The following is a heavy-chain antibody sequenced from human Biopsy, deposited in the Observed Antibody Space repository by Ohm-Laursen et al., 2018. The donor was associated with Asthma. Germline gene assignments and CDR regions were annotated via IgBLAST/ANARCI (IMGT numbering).Heavy chain of an antibody. Sequence: SSVKVSCKASGYTFIHFAIHWVRQAPGQGLEWMGRIIPIFGPTNYAQKFQGRVTISADDSTGTAYMELSSLSSEDTALYYCARGPEYVRSSGALDYWGQGTLVTVSS. V-gene: IGHV1-69*15. CDR3: ARGPEYVRSSGALDY. J-gene: IGHJ4*02. D-gene: IGHD2-2*01. CDR1: GYTFIHFA. CDR2: IIPIFGPT.